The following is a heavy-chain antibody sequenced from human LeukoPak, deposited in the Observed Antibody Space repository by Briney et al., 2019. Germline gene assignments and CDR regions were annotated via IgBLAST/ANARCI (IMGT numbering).Heavy chain of an antibody. CDR3: VRGQTIDY. CDR2: IKSDGTGI. J-gene: IGHJ4*02. V-gene: IGHV3-74*03. D-gene: IGHD3-10*01. CDR1: GFTISDCW. Sequence: PGGSLRLSCTASGFTISDCWKYWVRQAPGKGLVWVSRIKSDGTGILYEDFAEGRFTISRDNAKNALYLQMTSLREEDTAVYYCVRGQTIDYWGQGILVTVSS.